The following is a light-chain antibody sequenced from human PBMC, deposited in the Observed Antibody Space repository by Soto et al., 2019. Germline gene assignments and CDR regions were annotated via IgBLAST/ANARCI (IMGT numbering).Light chain of an antibody. CDR1: SSNIGSNT. CDR2: SND. J-gene: IGLJ3*02. Sequence: QSVLTQPPSASATPGQRVTISCSGGSSNIGSNTVNWYKQLPGTAPKLLIFSNDQRPSGVPDRFSGSKSGTSASLAISGLQSDDEADYYCAAWDDSLDALVFGGGTQLTVL. V-gene: IGLV1-44*01. CDR3: AAWDDSLDALV.